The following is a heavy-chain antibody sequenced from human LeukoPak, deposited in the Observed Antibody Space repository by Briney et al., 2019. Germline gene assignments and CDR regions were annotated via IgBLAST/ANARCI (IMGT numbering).Heavy chain of an antibody. J-gene: IGHJ4*02. CDR1: GFTFSSYA. CDR2: ISGNSGDI. CDR3: TRDPRRLDY. Sequence: GGSLRLSCAASGFTFSSYAMTWVRQAPGKGLEWLSYISGNSGDINYLDSVRGRFTISRDNAKNSLYLQMNSLRVEDTAVYYCTRDPRRLDYLGQGTLVTVSS. V-gene: IGHV3-21*05.